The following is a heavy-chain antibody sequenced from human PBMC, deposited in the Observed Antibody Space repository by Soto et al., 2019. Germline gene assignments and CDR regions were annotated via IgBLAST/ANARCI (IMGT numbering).Heavy chain of an antibody. CDR2: ISYDGSNK. J-gene: IGHJ4*02. D-gene: IGHD6-13*01. CDR1: GFTFSSYG. CDR3: AKGKGFSSWYEKIFDY. V-gene: IGHV3-30*18. Sequence: GGSLRLSCAASGFTFSSYGMHWVRQAPGKGLEWVAVISYDGSNKYYADSVKGRFTISRDNSKNTLYLQMNSLRAEDTAVYYCAKGKGFSSWYEKIFDYWGQGTLVTVSS.